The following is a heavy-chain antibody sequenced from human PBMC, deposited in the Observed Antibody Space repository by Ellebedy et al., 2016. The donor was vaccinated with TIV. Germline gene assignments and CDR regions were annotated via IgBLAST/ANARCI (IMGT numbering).Heavy chain of an antibody. V-gene: IGHV2-26*01. CDR3: ARIPSHYYFDY. CDR1: GFSLSNARMG. J-gene: IGHJ4*02. Sequence: SGPTLVKPTETLTLTCTVSGFSLSNARMGVSWIRQPPGKALEWLAHIFSNDEKSYSTSLKSRLTISKDTSKSQVVLTMTNMDPVDTATYYCARIPSHYYFDYWGQGTLVTVSS. CDR2: IFSNDEK.